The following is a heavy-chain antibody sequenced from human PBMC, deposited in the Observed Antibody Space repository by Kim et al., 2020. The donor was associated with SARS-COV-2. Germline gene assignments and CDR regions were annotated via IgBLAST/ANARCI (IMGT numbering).Heavy chain of an antibody. V-gene: IGHV3-53*01. Sequence: ADSVKGRFTISRDNSKNTLYLQMNSLRAEDTAVYYCARPSSNNYYYGMDVWGQGTTVTVSS. J-gene: IGHJ6*02. CDR3: ARPSSNNYYYGMDV.